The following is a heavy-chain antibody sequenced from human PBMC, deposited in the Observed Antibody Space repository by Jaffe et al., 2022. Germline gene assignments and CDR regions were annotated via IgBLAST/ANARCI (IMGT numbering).Heavy chain of an antibody. CDR2: INPNSGGT. V-gene: IGHV1-2*02. D-gene: IGHD2-21*02. J-gene: IGHJ3*02. CDR1: GYTFTGYY. CDR3: ARSLELAYCGGDCYPDAFDI. Sequence: QVQLVQSGAEVKKPGASVKVSCKASGYTFTGYYMHWVRQAPGQGLEWMGWINPNSGGTNYAQKFQGRVTMTRDTSISTAYMELSRLRSDDTAVYYCARSLELAYCGGDCYPDAFDIWGQGTMVTVSS.